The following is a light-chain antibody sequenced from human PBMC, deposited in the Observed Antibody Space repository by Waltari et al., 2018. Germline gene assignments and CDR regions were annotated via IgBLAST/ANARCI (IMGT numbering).Light chain of an antibody. CDR3: QTWAPDTVV. CDR2: IDGGGGH. Sequence: QLAVTQSPSASASLGASVKLTCTLSSEHSAYAIAWHQHQPEKGPPFLVKIDGGGGHTKGDRVPVLFSGFSSGAERYLPIASLQYEDEAACYCQTWAPDTVVFGGGTKLTV. J-gene: IGLJ2*01. V-gene: IGLV4-69*01. CDR1: SEHSAYA.